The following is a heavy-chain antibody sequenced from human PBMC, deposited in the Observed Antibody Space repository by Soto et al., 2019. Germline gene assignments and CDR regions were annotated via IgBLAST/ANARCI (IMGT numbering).Heavy chain of an antibody. J-gene: IGHJ4*02. V-gene: IGHV3-30-3*01. CDR1: GFTFSSYA. Sequence: QVQLVESGGGVVQPGRSLRLSCAASGFTFSSYAMHWVRQAPGKGLEWVAVISYDGSNKYYADSVKGRFTISRDNSKNTLYLQMNSLRAEDTAVYYCARGYCSGGSCYSEASDTYFDYWGQGTLVTVSS. D-gene: IGHD2-15*01. CDR2: ISYDGSNK. CDR3: ARGYCSGGSCYSEASDTYFDY.